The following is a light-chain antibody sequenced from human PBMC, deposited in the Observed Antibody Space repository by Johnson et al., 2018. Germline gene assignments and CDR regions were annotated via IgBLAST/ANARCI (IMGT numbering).Light chain of an antibody. CDR3: GTWDSSLSAGNV. CDR2: ENN. V-gene: IGLV1-51*02. J-gene: IGLJ1*01. CDR1: SSNIGNNY. Sequence: QSVLTQPPSVSAAPGQKVTISCSGSSSNIGNNYVSWYQQLPGTAPKLLIYENNKRPSGIPDRFSGSKSGTSATLGITGLQTGDEADYHCGTWDSSLSAGNVFVTGTKVTVL.